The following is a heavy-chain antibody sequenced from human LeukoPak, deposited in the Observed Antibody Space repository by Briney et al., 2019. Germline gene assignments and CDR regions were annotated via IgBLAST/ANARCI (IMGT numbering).Heavy chain of an antibody. V-gene: IGHV4-61*02. Sequence: SETLSLTCNVSSVSISSSGYYWTWIRQPAGKGLEWIGRIYIDGITDYSPSLKSRLTISLDTSKSQFSLKLSSVTAADTAVYYRARFVFSSLRLDYWGQGILVTVSS. CDR1: SVSISSSGYY. CDR3: ARFVFSSLRLDY. CDR2: IYIDGIT. J-gene: IGHJ4*02. D-gene: IGHD2-21*01.